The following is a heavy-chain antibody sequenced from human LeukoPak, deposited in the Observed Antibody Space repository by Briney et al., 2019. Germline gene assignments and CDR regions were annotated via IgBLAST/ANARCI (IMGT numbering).Heavy chain of an antibody. J-gene: IGHJ4*02. CDR3: AREFLDWSGYTPIDY. CDR1: GFTFATYT. V-gene: IGHV3-21*01. CDR2: IGATQTYI. D-gene: IGHD3-3*01. Sequence: PGGSLRLSCTGAGFTFATYTFNWVRQAPGKGLEWVASIGATQTYIYYADSVKGRFTISRDNAKNSLYLQMNSLRAEDTAVYYCAREFLDWSGYTPIDYWGQGTLVTVSS.